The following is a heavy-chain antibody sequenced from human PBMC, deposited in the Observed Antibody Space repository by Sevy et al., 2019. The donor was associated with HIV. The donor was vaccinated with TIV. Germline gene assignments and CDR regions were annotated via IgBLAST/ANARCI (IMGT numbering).Heavy chain of an antibody. D-gene: IGHD1-26*01. CDR3: ASGSGSYYDAFHI. CDR1: GGSISSGVYY. V-gene: IGHV4-61*08. CDR2: IYYSGST. J-gene: IGHJ3*02. Sequence: SETLSLTCTVSGGSISSGVYYWSWIRQPPGKGLEWIGYIYYSGSTNSNPSLKSRVSISLDTSKNQFSLRLNSVTAADTAVYYCASGSGSYYDAFHIWGQGTMVTVSS.